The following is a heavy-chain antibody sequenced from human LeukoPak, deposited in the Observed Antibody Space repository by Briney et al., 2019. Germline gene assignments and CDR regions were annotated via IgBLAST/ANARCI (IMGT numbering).Heavy chain of an antibody. CDR3: ARFDQVSETAGGY. CDR2: INPHSGGT. D-gene: IGHD5/OR15-5a*01. V-gene: IGHV1-2*02. CDR1: GYTFTNYA. J-gene: IGHJ4*02. Sequence: ASVKVSCKASGYTFTNYAMHWVRQAPGQRLEWMGWINPHSGGTNYAQKFQGRVTMTRDTSISTAYMELSRLRSDDTAVYYCARFDQVSETAGGYWGQGTLVTVSS.